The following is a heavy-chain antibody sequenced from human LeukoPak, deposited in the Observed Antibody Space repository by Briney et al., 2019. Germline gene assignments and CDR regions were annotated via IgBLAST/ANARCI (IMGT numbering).Heavy chain of an antibody. CDR3: AKDVIGYWKPIDY. CDR2: ISGSGGST. Sequence: GGSLRLSCAASGFTFSSYAMSWVRQAPGKGLEWVSAISGSGGSTYYADPVKGRFTISRDNSKNTLSLQIISLRVEDTAVYYCAKDVIGYWKPIDYWGQGTLVTVSS. D-gene: IGHD3-22*01. CDR1: GFTFSSYA. J-gene: IGHJ4*02. V-gene: IGHV3-23*01.